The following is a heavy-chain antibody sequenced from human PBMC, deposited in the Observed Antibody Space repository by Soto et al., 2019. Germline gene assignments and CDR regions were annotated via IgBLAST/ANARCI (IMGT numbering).Heavy chain of an antibody. D-gene: IGHD1-26*01. J-gene: IGHJ4*02. CDR1: GGSISSGGYY. V-gene: IGHV4-31*03. Sequence: PSETLSLTCTVSGGSISSGGYYWNWIRQLPGKGLEWIGYIYYSGSTYYNPSLQSRITISVDTSKNQFSLKVTSVTAADTAVYYCATFDRWEVPFEYWGKGTQVTVSS. CDR2: IYYSGST. CDR3: ATFDRWEVPFEY.